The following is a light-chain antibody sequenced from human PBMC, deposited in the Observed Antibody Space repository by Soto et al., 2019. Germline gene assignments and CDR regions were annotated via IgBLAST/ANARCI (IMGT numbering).Light chain of an antibody. CDR2: AAS. J-gene: IGKJ1*01. V-gene: IGKV1-39*01. CDR3: QQSYSTPPWT. CDR1: QSISSY. Sequence: DIQMTPAPSSLSASVGDRVTITCRASQSISSYLNWYQQKPGKAPKLLIYAASSLQSGVPSRFRVSGSWTNFTLPTSSLNPEDFETYYFQQSYSTPPWTFAQGTRVAIK.